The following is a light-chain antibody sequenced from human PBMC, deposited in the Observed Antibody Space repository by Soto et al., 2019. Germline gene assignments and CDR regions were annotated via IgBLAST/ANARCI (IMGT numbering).Light chain of an antibody. CDR1: QTVSDNH. Sequence: VLTQSPGTLSLSPGESATLSCRASQTVSDNHVAWYQQKPGQAPRLLIYGASSRATGIPDRFSGRGSGTDFPLTISRLEPEDFAVYCCQQCGSSPLTFGQGTKVEIK. CDR2: GAS. J-gene: IGKJ1*01. V-gene: IGKV3-20*01. CDR3: QQCGSSPLT.